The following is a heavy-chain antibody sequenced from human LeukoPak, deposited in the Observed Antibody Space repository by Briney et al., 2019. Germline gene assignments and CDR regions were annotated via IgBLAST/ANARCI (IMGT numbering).Heavy chain of an antibody. CDR3: ARDPRQWVVEEDY. Sequence: GGSLRLSCAASGFTFSSYNMNWVRQAPGKGLEWVAYISMGSISIYYEESVKGRFTISRDNAKNSLYLQMNSLRDEDTAVYYCARDPRQWVVEEDYWGQGTLVTVSS. CDR1: GFTFSSYN. J-gene: IGHJ4*02. V-gene: IGHV3-48*02. D-gene: IGHD1-1*01. CDR2: ISMGSISI.